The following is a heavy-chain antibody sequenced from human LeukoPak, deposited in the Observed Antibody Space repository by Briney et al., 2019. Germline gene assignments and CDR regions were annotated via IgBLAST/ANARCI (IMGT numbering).Heavy chain of an antibody. J-gene: IGHJ3*02. D-gene: IGHD3-22*01. CDR2: IYHSGST. Sequence: PSETLSLTCTVSGGSISPYYWSWIRQPPGEGLEWIGHIYHSGSTDYSPSLKSRVTISVDTSKNQFSLKLSSVTAADTAVYYCARERIVVVTEGAFDIWGQGTMVTVSS. V-gene: IGHV4-59*01. CDR3: ARERIVVVTEGAFDI. CDR1: GGSISPYY.